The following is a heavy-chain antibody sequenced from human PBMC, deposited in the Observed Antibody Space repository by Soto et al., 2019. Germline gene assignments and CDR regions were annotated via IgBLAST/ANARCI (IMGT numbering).Heavy chain of an antibody. J-gene: IGHJ4*02. V-gene: IGHV3-30*18. CDR2: TSYDGSTT. CDR1: CCALKYYV. CDR3: AKGGLLTIMYYFDY. Sequence: LXLSCATSCCALKYYVMHWVLQGPGKGLEWVAITSYDGSTTYYADSVKGRFTISRDNSKNTLYLQMNSLRVEDTSVYYCAKGGLLTIMYYFDYWGQGTPVTVSS. D-gene: IGHD1-1*01.